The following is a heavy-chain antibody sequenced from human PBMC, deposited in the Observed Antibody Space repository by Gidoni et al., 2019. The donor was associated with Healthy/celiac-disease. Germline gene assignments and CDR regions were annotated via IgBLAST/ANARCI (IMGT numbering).Heavy chain of an antibody. D-gene: IGHD2-21*02. CDR3: ARDSGGGVVTAIPRIWRGNYYYYYGMDV. CDR2: IIPIFGTA. CDR1: GGTFSSYA. Sequence: QVQLVQSGAEVKKHGSSVKVSCKASGGTFSSYAISWVRQAPGTGLEWMGGIIPIFGTANYAQKFQGRVTITADESTSTAYMELSSLRSEDTAVYYCARDSGGGVVTAIPRIWRGNYYYYYGMDVWGQGTTVTVSS. J-gene: IGHJ6*02. V-gene: IGHV1-69*01.